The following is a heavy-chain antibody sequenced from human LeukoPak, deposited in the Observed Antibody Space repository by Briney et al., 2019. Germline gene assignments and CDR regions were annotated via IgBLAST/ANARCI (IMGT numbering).Heavy chain of an antibody. CDR2: ISYDGSNK. CDR1: GFTFSSYA. V-gene: IGHV3-30-3*01. Sequence: GGSLRLSCAASGFTFSSYAMHWVRQAPGKVLEWVAVISYDGSNKYYADSVKGRFTISRDNSKNTLYLQKNSLRAEDTAVYYCARAGPWALDIWGQGTMVTVSS. CDR3: ARAGPWALDI. J-gene: IGHJ3*02.